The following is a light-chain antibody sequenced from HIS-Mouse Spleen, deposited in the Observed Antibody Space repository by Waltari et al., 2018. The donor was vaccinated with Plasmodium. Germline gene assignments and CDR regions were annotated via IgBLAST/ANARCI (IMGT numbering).Light chain of an antibody. CDR3: YSTDSSGNHRV. CDR2: EDS. J-gene: IGLJ3*02. V-gene: IGLV3-10*01. Sequence: SYELTQPPSVSVPPGPNDRITSPADYLPKKHAYWYQQKSGQAPALVIYEDSKRPAGIPERFSGSSSGTMATLTISGAQVEDEADYYCYSTDSSGNHRVFGGGTKLTVL. CDR1: YLPKKH.